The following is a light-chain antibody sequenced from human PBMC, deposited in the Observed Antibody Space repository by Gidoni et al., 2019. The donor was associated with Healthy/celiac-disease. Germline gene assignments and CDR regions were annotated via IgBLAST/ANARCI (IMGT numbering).Light chain of an antibody. CDR3: QQSYSTPNT. Sequence: DIQMTHSPSSLSASVGDRVTITCRASQSISSDLNWYQQKPGKAPKLLIYAASSLQSGVPSRFSGSGSGTDFTLTISSLQPEDFATYYCQQSYSTPNTFGQGTRLEIK. CDR1: QSISSD. CDR2: AAS. V-gene: IGKV1-39*01. J-gene: IGKJ5*01.